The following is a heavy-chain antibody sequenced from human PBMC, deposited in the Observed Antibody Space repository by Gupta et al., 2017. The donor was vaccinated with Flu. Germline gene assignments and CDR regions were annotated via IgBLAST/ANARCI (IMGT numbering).Heavy chain of an antibody. CDR2: ISGSGSTT. CDR3: AKSGYYDFWNTWFDP. CDR1: GFTFSMYA. V-gene: IGHV3-23*01. D-gene: IGHD3-3*01. Sequence: EVQLLQSGGGVVQPGGSLRLSCEVPGFTFSMYAMSWVRQAPGKGLEWVSGISGSGSTTYYADSVKGRFTISRDNSMNTLYLQMKSLRAEDTAIYYCAKSGYYDFWNTWFDPWGQGTLVTVSS. J-gene: IGHJ5*02.